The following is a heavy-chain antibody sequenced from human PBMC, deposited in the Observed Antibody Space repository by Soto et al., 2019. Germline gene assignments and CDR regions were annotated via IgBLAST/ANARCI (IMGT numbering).Heavy chain of an antibody. CDR3: ISHSPEDMIRT. J-gene: IGHJ4*02. V-gene: IGHV3-73*02. CDR2: IRNKANSYAT. D-gene: IGHD2-15*01. CDR1: GFTFGGSS. Sequence: EVQLVESGGGLVQPGGSLNFPCEPSGFTFGGSSVHWVRQPSGKGREWVGRIRNKANSYATAYAASVRGRFTISRDDSKNTAFLQMNSLNTEDTAVYYCISHSPEDMIRTWGQGTLVTVSS.